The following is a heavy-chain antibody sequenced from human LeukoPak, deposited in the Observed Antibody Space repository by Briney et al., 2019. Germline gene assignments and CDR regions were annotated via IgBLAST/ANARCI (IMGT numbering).Heavy chain of an antibody. CDR1: GFTFDDYA. CDR2: ISWSSGSI. CDR3: AGGRSGWYLDY. J-gene: IGHJ4*02. D-gene: IGHD6-19*01. V-gene: IGHV3-9*01. Sequence: HPGGSLRLSCAASGFTFDDYAMHWVRQAPGKGLEWVSGISWSSGSIGYADSVKGRFTISRDNAKNSLYLQMNSLRAEDTALYYCAGGRSGWYLDYWGQGTLVTVSS.